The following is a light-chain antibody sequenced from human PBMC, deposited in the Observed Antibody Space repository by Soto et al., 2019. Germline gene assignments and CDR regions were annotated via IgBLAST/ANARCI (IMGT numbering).Light chain of an antibody. V-gene: IGLV4-69*01. CDR1: SGHSSYA. Sequence: QSVLTQSPSASASLGASVKLTCTLISGHSSYAIAWHQQQPEKGPRYLMKVNSDGSHDKGDGIPDRFSGSSSGAERYLTISSLQAQDEADYYCQTWGTGLHWVFGGGTKLTVL. CDR2: VNSDGSH. J-gene: IGLJ3*02. CDR3: QTWGTGLHWV.